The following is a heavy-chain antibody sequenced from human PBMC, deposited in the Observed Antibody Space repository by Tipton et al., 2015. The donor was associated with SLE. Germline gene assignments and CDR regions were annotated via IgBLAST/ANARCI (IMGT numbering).Heavy chain of an antibody. Sequence: SLRLSCAASGFIFSNYGMHWVRQAPGKGLEWVAVIWYDGSNKYYADSVKGRFTISRDNSKNTLYLQMNSLRAEDTAVYYCGASYFDYWGQGTLVTVSS. V-gene: IGHV3-33*01. CDR2: IWYDGSNK. CDR1: GFIFSNYG. J-gene: IGHJ4*02. CDR3: GASYFDY.